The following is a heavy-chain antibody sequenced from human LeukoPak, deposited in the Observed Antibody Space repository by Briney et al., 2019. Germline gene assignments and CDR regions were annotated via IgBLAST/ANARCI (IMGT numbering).Heavy chain of an antibody. D-gene: IGHD3-22*01. Sequence: GGSLRLSCAASGFTFSDYYMSWIRQAPGKGLEWVSYISSSSSYTNYADSVKGRFTISRDNAKNSLYLQMNSLRAEDTAVYYCARDLDYYDSSGYQEWGQGTLVTVSS. CDR3: ARDLDYYDSSGYQE. J-gene: IGHJ4*02. CDR1: GFTFSDYY. V-gene: IGHV3-11*05. CDR2: ISSSSSYT.